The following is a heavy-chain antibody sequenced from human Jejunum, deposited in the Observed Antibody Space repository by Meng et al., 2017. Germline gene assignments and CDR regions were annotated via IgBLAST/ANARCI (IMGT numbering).Heavy chain of an antibody. CDR1: GVTFSDHY. CDR2: INRNGDLD. J-gene: IGHJ4*02. V-gene: IGHV3-11*01. Sequence: VQLVWSGGNLVQPGGSLRLSCVVSGVTFSDHYMSWIRKAPGKGLEWVAFINRNGDLDSYADSVKGRFTISRDNAKNSLFLQLNSLTDEDTAVYYCGRGHWGLDYLGQGTLVTVSS. CDR3: GRGHWGLDY. D-gene: IGHD7-27*01.